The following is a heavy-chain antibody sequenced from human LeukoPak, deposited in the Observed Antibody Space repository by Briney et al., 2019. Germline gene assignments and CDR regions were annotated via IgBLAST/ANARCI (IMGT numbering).Heavy chain of an antibody. CDR2: IYRGGNT. CDR1: GFTVSSNY. CDR3: AKNRAGSCYSPVDY. J-gene: IGHJ4*02. V-gene: IGHV3-66*01. D-gene: IGHD2-15*01. Sequence: HTGGSLRLSCAASGFTVSSNYMSWVRQAPGKGLEWVSVIYRGGNTYSADSVKGRFTISRDNSKNTLYLQMDSLRADDTAVYYCAKNRAGSCYSPVDYWGQGTLVTVSS.